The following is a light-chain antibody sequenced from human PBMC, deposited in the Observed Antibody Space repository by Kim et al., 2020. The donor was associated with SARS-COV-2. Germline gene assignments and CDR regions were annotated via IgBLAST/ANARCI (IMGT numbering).Light chain of an antibody. CDR2: GAS. Sequence: PGERATLSCRASQSVSSNYLAWYQQKPGQAPRLLISGASSRATGIPDRFSGSGSGTDFTLTISRLEPEDFAVYYCQHYGSSPPITFGQGTRLEIK. V-gene: IGKV3-20*01. CDR3: QHYGSSPPIT. J-gene: IGKJ5*01. CDR1: QSVSSNY.